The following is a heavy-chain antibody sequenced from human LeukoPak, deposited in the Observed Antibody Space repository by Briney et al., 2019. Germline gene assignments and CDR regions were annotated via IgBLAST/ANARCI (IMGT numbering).Heavy chain of an antibody. V-gene: IGHV3-53*01. CDR2: IYSGGST. CDR3: AREGEAARDAFDI. CDR1: GFTVSNNY. J-gene: IGHJ3*02. Sequence: GGSLRLSCAASGFTVSNNYMSWVRQAPGKGLEWVSVIYSGGSTYYADSVKGRFTISRDNSKNTQYLQMNSLRAEATAVYYCAREGEAARDAFDIWGQGTMVTVSS. D-gene: IGHD6-6*01.